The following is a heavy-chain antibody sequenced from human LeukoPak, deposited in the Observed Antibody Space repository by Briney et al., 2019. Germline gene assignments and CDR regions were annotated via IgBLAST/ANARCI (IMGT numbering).Heavy chain of an antibody. CDR2: IYHSGST. Sequence: PSETLSLTCAVSGGSISSSNWWSWIRQPPGKGLEWIGEIYHSGSTNYNPSLKSRVTISVDKSKTQFSLKLSSVTAADTAVYYCARAPRARSGSYYKIIPDYWGQGTLVTVSS. J-gene: IGHJ4*02. V-gene: IGHV4-4*02. CDR3: ARAPRARSGSYYKIIPDY. D-gene: IGHD3-10*01. CDR1: GGSISSSNW.